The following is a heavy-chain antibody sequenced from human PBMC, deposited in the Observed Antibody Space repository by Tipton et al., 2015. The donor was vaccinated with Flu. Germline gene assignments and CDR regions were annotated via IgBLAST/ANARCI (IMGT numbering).Heavy chain of an antibody. CDR2: IYHSGST. J-gene: IGHJ4*02. Sequence: LRLSCTVSDYSISSGYYWGWIRQSPGKGLEWIGAIYHSGSTYYNPSLKSRVTISVDTSKNQFSLKLNSVTAADTAMYYCARVAAYWGQGTLVTVSS. CDR3: ARVAAY. V-gene: IGHV4-38-2*02. CDR1: DYSISSGYY.